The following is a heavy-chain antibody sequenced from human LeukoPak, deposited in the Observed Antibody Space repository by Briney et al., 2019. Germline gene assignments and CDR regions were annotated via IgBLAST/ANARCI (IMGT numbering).Heavy chain of an antibody. CDR1: GYTFTGYY. CDR2: INPNSGGT. V-gene: IGHV1-2*02. J-gene: IGHJ4*02. D-gene: IGHD3-10*01. Sequence: ASVTVSCKASGYTFTGYYIHWVRQAPGQGLEWMGLINPNSGGTEYAQKFNGRVTMTRDTSNSTAYMALSSLRSDDTAVYYSARDGDYGTGSYYRGCIDSWGEGTPVAVSP. CDR3: ARDGDYGTGSYYRGCIDS.